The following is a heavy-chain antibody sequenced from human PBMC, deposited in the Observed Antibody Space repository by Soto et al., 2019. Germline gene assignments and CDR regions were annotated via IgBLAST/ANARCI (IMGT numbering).Heavy chain of an antibody. Sequence: QVQLQESGPGLVKPSETLSLTCAVSGGSISSTNWWSWVRQPPGKGLEWIGEIYHSGSTNYNPSLKSPVTISVDKSKNQFSLKLSSVTAADTALYYCARTTVTTRLTDYWGQGTLVTVSS. V-gene: IGHV4-4*02. D-gene: IGHD4-17*01. CDR1: GGSISSTNW. CDR3: ARTTVTTRLTDY. J-gene: IGHJ4*02. CDR2: IYHSGST.